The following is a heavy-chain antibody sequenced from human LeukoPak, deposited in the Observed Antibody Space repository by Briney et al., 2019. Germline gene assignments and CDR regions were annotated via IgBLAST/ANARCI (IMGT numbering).Heavy chain of an antibody. CDR2: ISSSGGTT. CDR3: ARLGTGNYYLDY. CDR1: GFTFSDYY. Sequence: GGSLRLSCAASGFTFSDYYMTWIRQAPGKRLEWVSYISSSGGTTYYADSVKGRFTISRDNAKNSLYLQMNSLRAEDTAVYYCARLGTGNYYLDYWGQGTLVTVSS. J-gene: IGHJ4*02. D-gene: IGHD3-10*01. V-gene: IGHV3-11*01.